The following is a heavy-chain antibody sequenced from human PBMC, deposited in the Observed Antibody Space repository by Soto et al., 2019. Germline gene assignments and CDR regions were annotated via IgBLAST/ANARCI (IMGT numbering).Heavy chain of an antibody. Sequence: ASVKVSCKASGGTFSSYAISWVRQAPGQGLEWMGRIIPILGIANYAQKFQGRVTITADKSTSTAYMELSSLRSEDTAVYYCARDSVKQLVRYYYGMDVWGQGTTVTVSS. CDR2: IIPILGIA. D-gene: IGHD6-6*01. J-gene: IGHJ6*02. V-gene: IGHV1-69*04. CDR1: GGTFSSYA. CDR3: ARDSVKQLVRYYYGMDV.